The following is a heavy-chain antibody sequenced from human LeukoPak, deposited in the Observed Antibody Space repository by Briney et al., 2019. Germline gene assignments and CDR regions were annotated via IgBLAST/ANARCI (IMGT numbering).Heavy chain of an antibody. D-gene: IGHD4-17*01. CDR1: GFTFSAYA. CDR2: ISYDGSNK. J-gene: IGHJ4*02. Sequence: GSLRLSCAASGFTFSAYAMHWVRQAPGRGLEWVSVISYDGSNKLHADSVKGRFTISRDDSKNTLYLQMNSLRAEDTAVFYCAREDTEDYGDSGGLDYWGQGTLVTVSS. CDR3: AREDTEDYGDSGGLDY. V-gene: IGHV3-30-3*01.